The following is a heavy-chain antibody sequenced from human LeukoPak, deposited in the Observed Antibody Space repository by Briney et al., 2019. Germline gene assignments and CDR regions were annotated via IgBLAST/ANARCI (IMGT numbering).Heavy chain of an antibody. J-gene: IGHJ4*02. CDR3: AKDKSAAY. D-gene: IGHD6-13*01. Sequence: GASVKVSCKASGYTFTSYAMNWVRQAPGKGLEWVSAISGSGGSTYYADSVKGRFTISRDNSKNTLYLQMNSLRAEDTAVYYCAKDKSAAYWGQGTLVTVSS. CDR1: GYTFTSYA. CDR2: ISGSGGST. V-gene: IGHV3-23*01.